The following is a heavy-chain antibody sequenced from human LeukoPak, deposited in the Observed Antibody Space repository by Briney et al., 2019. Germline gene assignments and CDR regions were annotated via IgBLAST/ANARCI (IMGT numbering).Heavy chain of an antibody. CDR3: ARGPYDFWSGFYSNIDY. J-gene: IGHJ4*02. V-gene: IGHV7-4-1*02. CDR1: GYTFTSYA. D-gene: IGHD3-3*01. Sequence: PGGSLRLSCAASGYTFTSYAMNWVRQAPGQGLEWMGWINPNTGNPTYAQGFTGRFVFSLDTSVSTASLQISSLKSEDTAVYFCARGPYDFWSGFYSNIDYWGQGTLVTVSS. CDR2: INPNTGNP.